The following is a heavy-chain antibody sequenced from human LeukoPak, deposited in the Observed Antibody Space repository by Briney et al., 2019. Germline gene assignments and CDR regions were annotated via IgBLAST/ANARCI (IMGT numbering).Heavy chain of an antibody. CDR3: VRHMMVGAPAHFQH. J-gene: IGHJ1*01. D-gene: IGHD1-26*01. V-gene: IGHV5-10-1*01. Sequence: GESLKISCKGSGYSFTSYWISWVRQMPGKGLEWMGRIDPRDSYTNYSPSFLGHVTISADKSISTAYLQWSSLKASDTAMYYCVRHMMVGAPAHFQHWGQGTLVTVSS. CDR2: IDPRDSYT. CDR1: GYSFTSYW.